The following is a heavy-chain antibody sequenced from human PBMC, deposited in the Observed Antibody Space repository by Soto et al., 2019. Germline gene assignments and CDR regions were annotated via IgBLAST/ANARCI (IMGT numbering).Heavy chain of an antibody. V-gene: IGHV3-21*01. CDR3: ARGAYCGGDCYSGGAFDI. CDR2: ISSSSSYI. D-gene: IGHD2-21*01. CDR1: GFTFSSYS. J-gene: IGHJ3*02. Sequence: GGSLRLSCAASGFTFSSYSMNWVRQAPGKGLEWVSSISSSSSYIYYADSVKGRFTISRDNAKNSLYLQMNSLRAEDTAVYYCARGAYCGGDCYSGGAFDIWGQGTMVTVSS.